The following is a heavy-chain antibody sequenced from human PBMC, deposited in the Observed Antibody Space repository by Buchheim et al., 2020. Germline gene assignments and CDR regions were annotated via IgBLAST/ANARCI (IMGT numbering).Heavy chain of an antibody. CDR3: ARASGYYGSGSYYRLNLNWIDP. J-gene: IGHJ5*02. CDR1: GGSMSNGDYY. Sequence: QVQLQESGPGLVKPSQTLSLTCSVSGGSMSNGDYYWSWIRQPPGKGLEWIGYIYYSGSTDYNPSLKSRVTISVDTSKNKFSLKLSSVTAADTAVYYCARASGYYGSGSYYRLNLNWIDPWGQGTL. CDR2: IYYSGST. V-gene: IGHV4-30-4*01. D-gene: IGHD3-10*01.